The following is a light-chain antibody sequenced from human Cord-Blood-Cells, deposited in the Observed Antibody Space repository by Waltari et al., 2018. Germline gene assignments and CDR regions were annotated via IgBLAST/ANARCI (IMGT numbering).Light chain of an antibody. CDR3: QQYDNLPIT. J-gene: IGKJ5*01. Sequence: DIQMTQSQSSLPASVGARVTITCQASQDISNYLNWYQQKPGKAPKLLIYDASNLETGVPSRFSGSGSGTDFTFTISSLQPEDIATYYCQQYDNLPITFGQGTRLEIK. CDR1: QDISNY. V-gene: IGKV1-33*01. CDR2: DAS.